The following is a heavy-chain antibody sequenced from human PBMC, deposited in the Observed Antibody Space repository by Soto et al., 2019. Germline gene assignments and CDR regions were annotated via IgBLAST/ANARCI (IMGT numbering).Heavy chain of an antibody. V-gene: IGHV4-59*01. D-gene: IGHD3-3*01. CDR2: SYYSGST. CDR3: ARSADFWSGYLSDP. J-gene: IGHJ5*02. Sequence: ETLSLTCTVSGGSISSYYWSWIRHPPGKGLAWLGYSYYSGSTNYNPSLKSRVTISVDTSKNQFSLNLSSVTAADTAVYYCARSADFWSGYLSDPWGQGTLVPVSS. CDR1: GGSISSYY.